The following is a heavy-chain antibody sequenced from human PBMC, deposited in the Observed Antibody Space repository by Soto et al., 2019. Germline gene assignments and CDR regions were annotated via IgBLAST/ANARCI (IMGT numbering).Heavy chain of an antibody. CDR3: ASDYYDTSGYYYLGY. Sequence: ASVKVSCKASGGTFSSYAISWVRQAPGQGLEWMGGIIPIFGTANYAQKFQGRVTITADKSTSTAYMELSSLRSEDTAVYYCASDYYDTSGYYYLGYWGQGTLVTVSS. CDR1: GGTFSSYA. D-gene: IGHD3-22*01. V-gene: IGHV1-69*06. J-gene: IGHJ4*02. CDR2: IIPIFGTA.